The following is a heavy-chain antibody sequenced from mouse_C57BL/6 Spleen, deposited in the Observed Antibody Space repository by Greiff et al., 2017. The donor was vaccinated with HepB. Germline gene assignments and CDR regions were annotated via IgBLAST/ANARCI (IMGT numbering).Heavy chain of an antibody. J-gene: IGHJ2*01. CDR1: GYSITSGYY. D-gene: IGHD1-1*01. CDR2: ISYDGSN. CDR3: AREGYYGSSYVDFDY. V-gene: IGHV3-6*01. Sequence: EVQLVESGPGLVKPSQSLSLTCSVTGYSITSGYYWNWIRQFPGNKLEWMGYISYDGSNNYNPSLKNRISITRDTSKNQFFLKLNSVTTEDTATYYCAREGYYGSSYVDFDYWGQGTTLTVSS.